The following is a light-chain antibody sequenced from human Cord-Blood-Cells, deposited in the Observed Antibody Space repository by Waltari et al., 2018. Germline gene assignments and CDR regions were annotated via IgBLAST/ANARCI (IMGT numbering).Light chain of an antibody. V-gene: IGLV3-25*03. CDR2: KDS. J-gene: IGLJ3*02. CDR3: QSADSSGTYWV. CDR1: ALPKQY. Sequence: SYELTQPPSVSVSPGQTARITCSGDALPKQYAYGYQQKPGQAPVLVIYKDSERPSGIPERFSGSSSGTTVTLTIRGVQAEDEADYYCQSADSSGTYWVFGGGTKLTVL.